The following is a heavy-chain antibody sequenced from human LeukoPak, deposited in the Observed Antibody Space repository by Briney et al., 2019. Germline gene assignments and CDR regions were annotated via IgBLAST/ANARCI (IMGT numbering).Heavy chain of an antibody. D-gene: IGHD3-22*01. CDR3: ARAPSEIGGYYPEYFRH. J-gene: IGHJ1*01. Sequence: GGSLRLSCAASGFTFSSYWMHWVRHAPGKGLVWVSRIKSDGKTNYADSVKGRFTISRDNDKNRVSLQMNSLRAEDTGVYYCARAPSEIGGYYPEYFRHWGQGTLVTVSS. V-gene: IGHV3-74*01. CDR1: GFTFSSYW. CDR2: IKSDGKT.